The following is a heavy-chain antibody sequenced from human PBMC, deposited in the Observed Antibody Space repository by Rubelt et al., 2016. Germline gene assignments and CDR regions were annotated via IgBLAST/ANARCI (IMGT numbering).Heavy chain of an antibody. D-gene: IGHD3-3*01. V-gene: IGHV4-39*02. CDR3: ARGRFLEWLPPDY. Sequence: QLQLQESGPGLVKPSETLSLTCTVSGGSISSSSYYWGWIRQPPGRGLEWIGSIYYSGSTYFNPSLQSRVTISVYTSTTRLSLKLSLVTAADTAVYDCARGRFLEWLPPDYWGQGTLVTVSS. CDR2: IYYSGST. J-gene: IGHJ4*02. CDR1: GGSISSSSYY.